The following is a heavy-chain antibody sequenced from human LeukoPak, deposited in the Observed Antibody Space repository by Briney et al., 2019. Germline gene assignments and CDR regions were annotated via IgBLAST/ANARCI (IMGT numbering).Heavy chain of an antibody. V-gene: IGHV3-74*01. CDR1: GFTFSSYW. D-gene: IGHD6-6*01. Sequence: GGSLRLSCAASGFTFSSYWMHWVRQAPGKGLVWVSRIKSDGSSTSYAEFVKGRFTISRVNAKNTLYLQMNSLRAEDTAVYYCARRSAARDAFDIWGQGTMVTVSS. CDR3: ARRSAARDAFDI. CDR2: IKSDGSST. J-gene: IGHJ3*02.